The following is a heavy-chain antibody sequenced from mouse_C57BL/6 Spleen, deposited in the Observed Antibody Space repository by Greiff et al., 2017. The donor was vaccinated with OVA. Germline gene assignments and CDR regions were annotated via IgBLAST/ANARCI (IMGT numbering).Heavy chain of an antibody. CDR3: TTAGTGYVDV. CDR1: GYTFTDYE. Sequence: QVQLQQSGAELVRPGASVTLSCKASGYTFTDYEMHWVKQTPVHGLEWIGAIDPETGGTAYNQKFKGKAILTADKSSSTAYMELRSLTSEDSAVYYCTTAGTGYVDVWGTGTTVTVSS. CDR2: IDPETGGT. J-gene: IGHJ1*03. D-gene: IGHD4-1*01. V-gene: IGHV1-15*01.